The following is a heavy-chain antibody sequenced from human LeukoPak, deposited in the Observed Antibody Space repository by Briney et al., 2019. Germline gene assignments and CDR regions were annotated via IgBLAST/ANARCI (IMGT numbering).Heavy chain of an antibody. J-gene: IGHJ3*02. CDR1: GYTFTSYD. Sequence: ASVKVSCKASGYTFTSYDINWVRQATGQGLEWMGWMNPNSGNTGYAQKFQGRVTMTRDTSISTAYMELSRLRSDDTAVYYCLRRDDAFDIWGQGTMVTASS. CDR2: MNPNSGNT. V-gene: IGHV1-8*01. CDR3: LRRDDAFDI. D-gene: IGHD5-12*01.